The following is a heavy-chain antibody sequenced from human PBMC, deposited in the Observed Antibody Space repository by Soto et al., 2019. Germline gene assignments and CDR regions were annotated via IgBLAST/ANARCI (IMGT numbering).Heavy chain of an antibody. CDR3: VSQRTTVPTQAYFDY. D-gene: IGHD4-17*01. CDR2: VYYRGRS. J-gene: IGHJ4*02. CDR1: GGSVTNSSYY. Sequence: GPGPGESSETLSLTCTVSGGSVTNSSYYWGWIRQSPGKGLEWIGSVYYRGRSYSKSSVKSRVTISVDTSKNRFSLSLNSVTASDTAVYFCVSQRTTVPTQAYFDYWGPGALVTVSS. V-gene: IGHV4-39*01.